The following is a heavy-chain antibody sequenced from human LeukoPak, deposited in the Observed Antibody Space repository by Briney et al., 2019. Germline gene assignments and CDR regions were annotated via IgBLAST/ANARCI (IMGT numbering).Heavy chain of an antibody. Sequence: GGSLRLSCSASGFTFSSYAMHWVRQAPGKGLEYVSAISSNGGSTYYADSEKGRFTISRDNSKNTLYLQMSSLRAEDTAVYYCVKVAVAGYYYYGMDVWGQGTTVTVSS. CDR1: GFTFSSYA. V-gene: IGHV3-64D*06. CDR2: ISSNGGST. J-gene: IGHJ6*02. CDR3: VKVAVAGYYYYGMDV. D-gene: IGHD6-19*01.